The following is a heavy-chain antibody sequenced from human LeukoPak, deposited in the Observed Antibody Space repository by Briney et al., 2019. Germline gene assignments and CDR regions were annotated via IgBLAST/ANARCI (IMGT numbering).Heavy chain of an antibody. CDR2: INHSGST. CDR3: ARHHSNSSSDFDI. V-gene: IGHV4-34*01. D-gene: IGHD6-13*01. Sequence: SETLSLTCAVYGGSFSGYYWSWIRQPPGKGLEWIGEINHSGSTNYNPSLKSRVTISVDTSKNQFSLKLSSVTAADTAVYYCARHHSNSSSDFDIWGQGTMVTVSS. J-gene: IGHJ3*02. CDR1: GGSFSGYY.